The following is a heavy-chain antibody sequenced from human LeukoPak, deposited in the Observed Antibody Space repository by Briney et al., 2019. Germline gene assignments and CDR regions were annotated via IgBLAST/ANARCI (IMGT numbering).Heavy chain of an antibody. Sequence: GGSLRLSCAASGFTFSSYAMGWVRQAPGKGLEWVSVIYSGGSTYYADSVKGRFTISRDNSKNTLYLQMNSLRAEDTAVYYCARERIFGVVVSNWFDPWGQGTLVTVSS. CDR1: GFTFSSYA. V-gene: IGHV3-53*01. CDR2: IYSGGST. CDR3: ARERIFGVVVSNWFDP. D-gene: IGHD3-3*01. J-gene: IGHJ5*02.